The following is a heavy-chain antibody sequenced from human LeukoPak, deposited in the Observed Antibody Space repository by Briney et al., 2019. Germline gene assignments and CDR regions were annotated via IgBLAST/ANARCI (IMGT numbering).Heavy chain of an antibody. Sequence: ASVKVSCKASGYTFTAYRLYWVRQAPGQGLECMGWINPNSGGTNYAQKFQGRVTMTRDTPISTAYMELNSLRSDDTAVYYCARDRGRPDAFDVWGQGTTVTVSS. CDR1: GYTFTAYR. J-gene: IGHJ3*01. CDR3: ARDRGRPDAFDV. D-gene: IGHD2-15*01. CDR2: INPNSGGT. V-gene: IGHV1-2*02.